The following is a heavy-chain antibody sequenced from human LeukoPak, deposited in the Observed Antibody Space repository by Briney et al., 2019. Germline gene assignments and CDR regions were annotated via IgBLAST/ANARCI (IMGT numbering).Heavy chain of an antibody. D-gene: IGHD2-2*01. CDR2: IYYSGST. V-gene: IGHV4-59*01. CDR3: ARVVPAAMPVLHYYYYYMDV. J-gene: IGHJ6*03. Sequence: SETLSLTCTVSGGSISRYYWSLIRQPPGKGLEWIGNIYYSGSTNYNPSLKSRVTISVDTSKNQFSLKLSSVTAADTAVYYCARVVPAAMPVLHYYYYYMDVWGKGTTVTVSS. CDR1: GGSISRYY.